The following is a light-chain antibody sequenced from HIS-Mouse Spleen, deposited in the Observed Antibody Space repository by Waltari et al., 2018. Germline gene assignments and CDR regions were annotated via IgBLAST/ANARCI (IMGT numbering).Light chain of an antibody. CDR3: QAWDSSTYVV. J-gene: IGLJ2*01. CDR1: ELGLKY. V-gene: IGLV3-1*01. CDR2: QDS. Sequence: SYQLTHPPSVSLSPGQTASSTCSADELGLKYPGWYQQKPGQSPVLVIYQDSKRPSGIPERFSGSNSGNTATLTISGTQAMDEADYYCQAWDSSTYVVFGGGTKLTVL.